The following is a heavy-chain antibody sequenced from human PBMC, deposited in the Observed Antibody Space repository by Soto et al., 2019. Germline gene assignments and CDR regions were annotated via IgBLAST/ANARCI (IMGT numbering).Heavy chain of an antibody. J-gene: IGHJ4*02. CDR3: ARDNGYGHFDS. CDR1: GASISSGRSY. CDR2: MFYSGST. Sequence: SETLSLTCTVSGASISSGRSYWSWIRQHPGKGLEWIGYMFYSGSTYYHPSLKSQVNISADTSKNQFSLRLTSVTPADTAVYYCARDNGYGHFDSWGQGTLVTVSS. V-gene: IGHV4-31*01. D-gene: IGHD5-12*01.